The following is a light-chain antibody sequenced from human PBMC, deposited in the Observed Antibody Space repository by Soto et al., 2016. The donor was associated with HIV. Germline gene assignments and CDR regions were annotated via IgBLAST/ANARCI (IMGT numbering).Light chain of an antibody. V-gene: IGKV1-39*01. CDR3: QQSYSTPRTT. CDR1: QSISSY. Sequence: DIQMTQSPSSLSASVGDRVTITCRASQSISSYLNWYQQKPGKAPKLLICAASSLQVGVPSRFSGSRSGTDFSLTISSLQPEDFATYYCQQSYSTPRTTFGQGTKVEIK. J-gene: IGKJ1*01. CDR2: AAS.